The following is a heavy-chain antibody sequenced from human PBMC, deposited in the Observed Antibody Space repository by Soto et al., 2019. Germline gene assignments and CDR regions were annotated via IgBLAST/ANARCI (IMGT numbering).Heavy chain of an antibody. CDR1: GGSINADTYY. CDR2: IYYSGTS. J-gene: IGHJ5*02. Sequence: SETLSLTCTVSGGSINADTYYWGWIRQPPGKGLEWIGSIYYSGTSSYNPSLESRVTMSVDTSKKQLSLRLRSVTAADTAVYYCARLHCDSPNCVPLDPWGQGTLVT. D-gene: IGHD2-2*01. V-gene: IGHV4-39*01. CDR3: ARLHCDSPNCVPLDP.